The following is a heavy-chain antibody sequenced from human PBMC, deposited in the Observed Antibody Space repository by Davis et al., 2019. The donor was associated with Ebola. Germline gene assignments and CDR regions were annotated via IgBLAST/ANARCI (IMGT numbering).Heavy chain of an antibody. CDR2: INPSGGST. J-gene: IGHJ4*02. D-gene: IGHD5/OR15-5a*01. CDR1: GYTFTSYG. Sequence: ASVKVSCKASGYTFTSYGISWVRQAPGQGLEWMGIINPSGGSTSYAQKFQGRVTMTRDTSTSTVYMELSSLRSEDTAVYYCARDAAHILSLFDYWGQGTLVTVSS. CDR3: ARDAAHILSLFDY. V-gene: IGHV1-46*01.